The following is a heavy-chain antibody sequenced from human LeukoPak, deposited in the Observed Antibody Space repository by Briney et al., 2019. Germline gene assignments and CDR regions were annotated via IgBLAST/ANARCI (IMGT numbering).Heavy chain of an antibody. Sequence: PSGTLSLTCAVSGGSISSSNWWSWVRQPPGKGLEWIVEIYHSGSTNYNPSLKSRVTISVDKSKNQFSLKLSSVTAADTAVYYCARGCSGGSCYSQFDYWGQGTLVTVSS. J-gene: IGHJ4*02. D-gene: IGHD2-15*01. V-gene: IGHV4-4*02. CDR1: GGSISSSNW. CDR3: ARGCSGGSCYSQFDY. CDR2: IYHSGST.